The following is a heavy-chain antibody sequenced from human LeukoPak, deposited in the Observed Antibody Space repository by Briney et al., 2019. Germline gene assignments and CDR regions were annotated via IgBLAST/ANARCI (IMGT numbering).Heavy chain of an antibody. J-gene: IGHJ4*02. CDR1: GGSVSSGSYY. CDR2: IYYIGST. CDR3: ARSSYYDSSRFDF. D-gene: IGHD3-22*01. V-gene: IGHV4-61*01. Sequence: SETLSLTCTVSGGSVSSGSYYWSWIRQPPGKGLEWIGYIYYIGSTNYNPSLKSRVTISVDTSKTQFSLRLSSVTAADTAIYYCARSSYYDSSRFDFWGQGTLVTVSS.